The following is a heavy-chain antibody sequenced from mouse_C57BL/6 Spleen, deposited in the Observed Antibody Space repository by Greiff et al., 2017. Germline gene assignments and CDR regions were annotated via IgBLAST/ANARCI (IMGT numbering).Heavy chain of an antibody. J-gene: IGHJ4*01. Sequence: VQRVESGAELVRPGTSVKMSCKASGYTFTNYWIGWAKQRPGHGLERIGDIYPGGGYTNYNEKFKGKATLTADKSSSTAYMQFSSLTSEDSAIYYCARAYDYGYAMDYWGQGTSVTVSS. CDR2: IYPGGGYT. D-gene: IGHD2-4*01. CDR1: GYTFTNYW. V-gene: IGHV1-63*01. CDR3: ARAYDYGYAMDY.